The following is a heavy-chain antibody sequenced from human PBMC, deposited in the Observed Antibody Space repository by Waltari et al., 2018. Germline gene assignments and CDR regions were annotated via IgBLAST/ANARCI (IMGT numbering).Heavy chain of an antibody. CDR1: GGSISSTSYY. CDR3: ASAAMVRGVIS. V-gene: IGHV4-39*01. J-gene: IGHJ4*02. Sequence: QLQLQESGPGLVKPSETPSLTCTVSGGSISSTSYYSGWTRQPPGKGLEWIGSIYYSGSTYYNPSLKSRVTISVDTSKNQFSLKLSSVTAADTAVYYCASAAMVRGVISWGQGTLVTVSS. D-gene: IGHD3-10*01. CDR2: IYYSGST.